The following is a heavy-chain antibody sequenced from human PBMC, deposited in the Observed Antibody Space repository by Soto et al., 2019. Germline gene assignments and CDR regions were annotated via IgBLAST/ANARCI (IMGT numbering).Heavy chain of an antibody. Sequence: SETLSLTCLVSGGSISSGGYDWSWIRQHPXKGLEWIGSIFHSGSTYYSPSLRSRATISIDTSKNQFSLKLSSVTAADTAVYYCARVIGGPRGCTTTCYLFDSWGQGTLVTVSS. V-gene: IGHV4-31*03. CDR3: ARVIGGPRGCTTTCYLFDS. CDR1: GGSISSGGYD. J-gene: IGHJ4*02. CDR2: IFHSGST. D-gene: IGHD2-2*01.